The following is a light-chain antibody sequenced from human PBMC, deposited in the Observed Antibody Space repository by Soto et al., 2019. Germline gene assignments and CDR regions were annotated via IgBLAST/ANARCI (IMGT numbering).Light chain of an antibody. CDR1: SSNIGNNY. CDR2: ENN. Sequence: QSVLTQPPSVSAAPGQKVTVSCSGSSSNIGNNYVSWYQQLPGTAPKLLIYENNERSSGIPDRFSGSKSGTSATLGITGLQTGDEADYYCGKWDSSLSAWVFGGGTHLTV. CDR3: GKWDSSLSAWV. J-gene: IGLJ3*02. V-gene: IGLV1-51*02.